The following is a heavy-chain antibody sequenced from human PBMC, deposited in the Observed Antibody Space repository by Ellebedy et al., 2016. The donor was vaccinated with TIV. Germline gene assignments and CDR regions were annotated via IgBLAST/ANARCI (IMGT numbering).Heavy chain of an antibody. CDR2: INAGNGNT. J-gene: IGHJ4*02. V-gene: IGHV1-3*01. Sequence: ASVKVSCKASGYTFTSYAMHWVRQAPGQRLEWMGWINAGNGNTKYSQKFQGRVTITRDTSASTAYMELSSLRSEDTAVYYCARDRVAAAGTLDYWGQGTLVTVSS. CDR3: ARDRVAAAGTLDY. CDR1: GYTFTSYA. D-gene: IGHD6-13*01.